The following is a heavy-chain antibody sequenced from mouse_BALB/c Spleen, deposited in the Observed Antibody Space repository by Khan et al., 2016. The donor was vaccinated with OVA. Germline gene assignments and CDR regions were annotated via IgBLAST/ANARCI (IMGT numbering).Heavy chain of an antibody. CDR3: ARDRIVY. CDR1: GYTFTSYW. Sequence: QVQLKQSGAELAKPGASVKMSCKASGYTFTSYWVHWVNQRPGKGLDWIGYINPSSNYTEYNQNFKDKATLTADKSSSTAYMQLSSLTSVDASFYICARDRIVYWGQGTSLTVSS. V-gene: IGHV1-7*01. J-gene: IGHJ2*02. CDR2: INPSSNYT.